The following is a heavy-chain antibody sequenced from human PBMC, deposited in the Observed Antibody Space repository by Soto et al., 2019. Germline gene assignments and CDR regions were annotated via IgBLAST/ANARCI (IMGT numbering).Heavy chain of an antibody. CDR2: IDGSGGRT. D-gene: IGHD3-10*01. J-gene: IGHJ4*02. Sequence: GGSLRLSCAASRFTFSNYGMSWVRQAPGKGLEWVSGIDGSGGRTFYADSVKGRLSISRDNSKNILYLQMISLRAEDTAIYYCAKETGFGDSAFFDCWGRGPLVTVAS. V-gene: IGHV3-23*01. CDR3: AKETGFGDSAFFDC. CDR1: RFTFSNYG.